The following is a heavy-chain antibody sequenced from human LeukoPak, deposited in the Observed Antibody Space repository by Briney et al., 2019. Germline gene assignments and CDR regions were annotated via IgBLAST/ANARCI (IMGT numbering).Heavy chain of an antibody. V-gene: IGHV4-34*01. CDR3: ARGPQYPWFDP. CDR2: INHSGST. D-gene: IGHD2-2*01. CDR1: GGSISGYY. J-gene: IGHJ5*02. Sequence: SETLSLTCTVSGGSISGYYWSWIRQPPGKGLEWIGEINHSGSTNYNPSLKSRVTISVDTSKNQFSLKLSSVTAADTAVYYCARGPQYPWFDPWGQGTLVTVSS.